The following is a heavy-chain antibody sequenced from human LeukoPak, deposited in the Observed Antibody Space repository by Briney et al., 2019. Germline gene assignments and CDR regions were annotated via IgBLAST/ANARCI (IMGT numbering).Heavy chain of an antibody. CDR2: IYSGGST. CDR1: EFSVGSNY. V-gene: IGHV3-66*01. Sequence: GGSPRLSCAASEFSVGSNYMTWVRQAPGKGLEWVSLIYSGGSTYYADSVKGRFTISRDNSKNTLYLQMNSLRAEDTAVYYCARVSYYDSSPFDYWGQGTLVTVSS. J-gene: IGHJ4*02. D-gene: IGHD3-22*01. CDR3: ARVSYYDSSPFDY.